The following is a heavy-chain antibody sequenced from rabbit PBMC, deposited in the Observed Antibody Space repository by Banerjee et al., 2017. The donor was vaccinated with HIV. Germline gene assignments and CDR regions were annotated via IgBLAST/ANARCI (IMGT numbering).Heavy chain of an antibody. Sequence: QEQLEESGGDLVKPEGSLTLTCTASGFSFSSSYWICWVRQAPGKGLEWIACIYAGSSGTTYYASWAKGRFTISKTSSTTVTLQMTSLTAADTATYFCVRWGSSGYRFNLWGPGTLVTVS. CDR3: VRWGSSGYRFNL. CDR2: IYAGSSGTT. CDR1: GFSFSSSYW. D-gene: IGHD1-1*01. J-gene: IGHJ4*01. V-gene: IGHV1S45*01.